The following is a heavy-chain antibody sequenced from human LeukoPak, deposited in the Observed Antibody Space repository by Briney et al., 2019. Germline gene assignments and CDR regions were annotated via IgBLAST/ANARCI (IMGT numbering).Heavy chain of an antibody. J-gene: IGHJ3*02. D-gene: IGHD2-2*01. CDR3: ARGDIVVVPAAPSFGRAFDI. CDR2: ISAYNGNT. Sequence: ASVKVSCKASGGTFSSYAISWVRQAPGQGLEWMGWISAYNGNTNYAQKLQGRVTMTTDTSTSTAYMELRSLRSDDTAVYYCARGDIVVVPAAPSFGRAFDIWGQGTMVTVSS. CDR1: GGTFSSYA. V-gene: IGHV1-18*01.